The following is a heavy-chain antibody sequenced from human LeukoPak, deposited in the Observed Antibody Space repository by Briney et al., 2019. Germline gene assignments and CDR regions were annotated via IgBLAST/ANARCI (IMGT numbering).Heavy chain of an antibody. V-gene: IGHV3-7*01. D-gene: IGHD2-15*01. CDR2: IKQDGSEK. J-gene: IGHJ6*02. CDR3: ARDGGYCSGGSCYWEYYGMDV. Sequence: GGSLRLSCAASGFTFSSYWMSWVRQAPGKGLEWVANIKQDGSEKYYVDSVKGRFTISRDNAKNSLYLQMNSLRAEDTAVYYCARDGGYCSGGSCYWEYYGMDVWGQGTTVTVSS. CDR1: GFTFSSYW.